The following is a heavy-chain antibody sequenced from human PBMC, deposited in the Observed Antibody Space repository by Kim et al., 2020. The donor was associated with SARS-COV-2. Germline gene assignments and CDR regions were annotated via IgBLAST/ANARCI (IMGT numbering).Heavy chain of an antibody. V-gene: IGHV3-7*01. CDR2: IKQDGSQK. CDR3: ARDAVGTSYFDS. Sequence: GGSLRLSCAASGFPFSKYWMNWVRQAPGKGLECLANIKQDGSQKYYVDSVRGRFTISRDNAKNSLYFQMNSLGAEDTAVYYCARDAVGTSYFDSWGQGTPVTVSS. D-gene: IGHD1-26*01. J-gene: IGHJ4*02. CDR1: GFPFSKYW.